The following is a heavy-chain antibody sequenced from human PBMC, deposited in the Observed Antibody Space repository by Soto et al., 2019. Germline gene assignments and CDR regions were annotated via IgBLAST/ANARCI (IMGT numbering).Heavy chain of an antibody. Sequence: GGSLRLSCAASGFSFTSLWMDWVRQAPGKGLEWVANINPDGSKKQYVDSVKGRFTISRDNARNSLYLQMSSLTAEDSALYYCSRSLDSWGQGTRVTV. J-gene: IGHJ4*02. CDR2: INPDGSKK. CDR1: GFSFTSLW. CDR3: SRSLDS. V-gene: IGHV3-7*01.